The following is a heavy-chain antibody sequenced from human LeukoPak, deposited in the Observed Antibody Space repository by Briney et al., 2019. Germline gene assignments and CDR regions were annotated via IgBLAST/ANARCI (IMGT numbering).Heavy chain of an antibody. CDR3: ASSYSYGLPFDY. V-gene: IGHV3-7*01. J-gene: IGHJ4*02. CDR1: GFTFSSYW. D-gene: IGHD5-18*01. Sequence: PGGSLRLSCAASGFTFSSYWMSWVRQAPGKGLEWVANIKQDGSEKYYVDSVKGRFTISRDNAKNSLYLQMNSPRAEDTAVYYCASSYSYGLPFDYWGQGTLVTVSS. CDR2: IKQDGSEK.